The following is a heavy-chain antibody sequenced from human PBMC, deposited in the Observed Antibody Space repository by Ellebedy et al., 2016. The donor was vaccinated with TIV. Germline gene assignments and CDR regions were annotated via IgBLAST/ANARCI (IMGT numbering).Heavy chain of an antibody. J-gene: IGHJ5*02. Sequence: GESLKISXKASGHRLSSFYIGWVRQVPGKGLEWMGIIYVDDSDTRISPSFQGQVTISADKSISTAYLQWSSLKASDTALYYCVTALNTGDRHLDWFTDLWGPGTLVTVSS. V-gene: IGHV5-51*01. CDR2: IYVDDSDT. D-gene: IGHD3-9*01. CDR3: VTALNTGDRHLDWFTDL. CDR1: GHRLSSFY.